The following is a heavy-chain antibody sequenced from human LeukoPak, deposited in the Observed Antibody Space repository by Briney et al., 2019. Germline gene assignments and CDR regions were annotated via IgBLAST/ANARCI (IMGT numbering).Heavy chain of an antibody. J-gene: IGHJ5*02. V-gene: IGHV3-11*04. CDR2: ISSSGSTI. Sequence: GGSLRLSCAASGFTFSDYYMSWIRQAPGKGLEWVSYISSSGSTIYYADSVKGRFTISRDNAKNSLYLQMNSLRAEDTAVYYCARENQQWPWQDNWFDPWGQGTLVTVSS. D-gene: IGHD6-19*01. CDR1: GFTFSDYY. CDR3: ARENQQWPWQDNWFDP.